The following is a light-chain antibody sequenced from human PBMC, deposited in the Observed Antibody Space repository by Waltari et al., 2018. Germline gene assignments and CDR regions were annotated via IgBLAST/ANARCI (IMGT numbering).Light chain of an antibody. CDR2: AAS. Sequence: DIQMTQSPSSLSASAGDRVTITCRASQGISTYLNWYQQKPGKAPKRLIDAASSLESGVPSRFSGSGSGTDFTLTISSLQPEDFATYYCLQYNSNPLTFGGGTKVEIK. CDR1: QGISTY. V-gene: IGKV1-17*01. J-gene: IGKJ4*01. CDR3: LQYNSNPLT.